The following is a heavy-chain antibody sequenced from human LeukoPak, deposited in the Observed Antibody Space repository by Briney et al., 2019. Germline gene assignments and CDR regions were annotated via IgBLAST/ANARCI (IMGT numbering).Heavy chain of an antibody. Sequence: ASVRVSCKTSGYTFTNYGISCVRQAPGQGLKGMGWISPYNGNTIYAQKLQGRVTVTTDTSTSTTYMELRSLRSDDTAVYYCTRTVLDCKNGVCYDYWGEGTLVTVSS. CDR2: ISPYNGNT. V-gene: IGHV1-18*01. CDR3: TRTVLDCKNGVCYDY. J-gene: IGHJ4*02. CDR1: GYTFTNYG. D-gene: IGHD2-8*01.